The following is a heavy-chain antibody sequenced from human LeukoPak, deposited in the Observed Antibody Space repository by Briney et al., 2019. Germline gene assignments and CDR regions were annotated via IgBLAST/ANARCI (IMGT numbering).Heavy chain of an antibody. J-gene: IGHJ4*02. V-gene: IGHV3-66*01. Sequence: PGGSLRLSCADSGFTVSSNYMRWVRQAPGKGLEWVSVIYSGGNTHYADSVKGRFTISRDNSKNTLYLQMNSLRAEDTAVYYCARDRLHYDSLTGYPADWGQGTLVTVSS. CDR3: ARDRLHYDSLTGYPAD. CDR1: GFTVSSNY. D-gene: IGHD3-9*01. CDR2: IYSGGNT.